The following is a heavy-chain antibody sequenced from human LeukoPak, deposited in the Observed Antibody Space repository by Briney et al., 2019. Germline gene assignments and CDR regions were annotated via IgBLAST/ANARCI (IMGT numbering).Heavy chain of an antibody. CDR1: GGSFSGYY. CDR2: INHSGST. V-gene: IGHV4-34*01. CDR3: ARGRMAGTRLFYYYYYMDV. D-gene: IGHD1-1*01. Sequence: SENLSLNCAVYGGSFSGYYWGRIRQPPGKGLEWIGEINHSGSTNYNPSLKSRVTISVDTSKNQFSLKLSSVTAADTAVYYCARGRMAGTRLFYYYYYMDVWGKGTTVTISS. J-gene: IGHJ6*03.